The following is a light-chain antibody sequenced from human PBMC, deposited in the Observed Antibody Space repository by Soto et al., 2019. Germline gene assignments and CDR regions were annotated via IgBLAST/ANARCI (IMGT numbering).Light chain of an antibody. V-gene: IGKV1-5*03. CDR3: QQYVSYPIT. CDR2: KAS. CDR1: QSISSW. Sequence: DIQMTQSPSTLSASVGDRVTITCRASQSISSWLAWYQQKPGKGPNLLIYKASTLESGVPSRFSGSGSGTEFTLTISSLQPGDFATYYCQQYVSYPITFGQGPRLEIK. J-gene: IGKJ5*01.